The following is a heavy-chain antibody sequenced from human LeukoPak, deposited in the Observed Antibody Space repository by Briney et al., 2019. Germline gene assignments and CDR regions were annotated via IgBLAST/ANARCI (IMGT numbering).Heavy chain of an antibody. CDR1: GFTFSSYA. V-gene: IGHV3-30*04. D-gene: IGHD4-17*01. CDR3: ARKGYGDYYFDY. CDR2: ISYDGSNK. J-gene: IGHJ4*02. Sequence: PGGSLRLSCEASGFTFSSYAMHWVRQAPGKGLEWVAVISYDGSNKYYADSVKGRFTISRDNSKNTLYLQMNSLRAEDTAVYYCARKGYGDYYFDYWGQGTLVTVSS.